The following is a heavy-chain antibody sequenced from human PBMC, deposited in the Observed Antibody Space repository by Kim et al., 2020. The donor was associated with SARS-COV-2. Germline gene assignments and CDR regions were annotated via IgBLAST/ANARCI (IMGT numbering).Heavy chain of an antibody. D-gene: IGHD2-2*01. CDR2: NT. Sequence: NTGYAQKFQGRVTMTRNTSISTAYMELSSLRSEDTAVYYCARGLVVDIDYWGQGTLVTVSS. J-gene: IGHJ4*02. V-gene: IGHV1-8*01. CDR3: ARGLVVDIDY.